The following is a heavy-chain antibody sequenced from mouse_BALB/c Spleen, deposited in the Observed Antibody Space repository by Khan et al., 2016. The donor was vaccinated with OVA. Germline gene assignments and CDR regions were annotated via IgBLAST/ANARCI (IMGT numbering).Heavy chain of an antibody. D-gene: IGHD2-1*01. J-gene: IGHJ2*01. Sequence: QLQESGPGLVAPSQSLSITCTVSGLSLTTYGVHWVRQPPGKGLEWLGVIWAGGSTNYNSALMSRLSISKDNSKSQVFLKMNSLQTDDTAMYYCASYGNYVDYFDYWGQGTTLTVSS. CDR2: IWAGGST. V-gene: IGHV2-9*02. CDR1: GLSLTTYG. CDR3: ASYGNYVDYFDY.